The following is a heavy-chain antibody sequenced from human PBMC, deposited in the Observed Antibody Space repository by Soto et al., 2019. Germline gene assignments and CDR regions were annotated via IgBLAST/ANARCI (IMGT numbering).Heavy chain of an antibody. V-gene: IGHV3-53*01. J-gene: IGHJ6*02. CDR3: GRDGGYSGYDYGYYHYYGMDV. D-gene: IGHD5-12*01. CDR2: IYSGGST. CDR1: GFTVSSNY. Sequence: GGSLRLSCAASGFTVSSNYMSWVRQAPGKGLEWVSVIYSGGSTYYADSVKGRFTISRDNSKNTLYLQMNSLRAEDTAVYYCGRDGGYSGYDYGYYHYYGMDVWGQGTTVTVSS.